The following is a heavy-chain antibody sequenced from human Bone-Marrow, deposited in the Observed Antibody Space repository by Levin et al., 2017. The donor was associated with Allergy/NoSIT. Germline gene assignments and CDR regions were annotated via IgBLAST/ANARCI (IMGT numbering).Heavy chain of an antibody. V-gene: IGHV3-9*01. CDR3: ARHKDYGGNGYYYYGMDV. D-gene: IGHD4-23*01. CDR2: VSWNSGTI. CDR1: GFTFTDYA. Sequence: SLKISCAASGFTFTDYAIHWIRQAPGRGLEWVSGVSWNSGTIGYAYSVKGRFTISRDNAKNSLSLQMNSLRTEDTALYFCARHKDYGGNGYYYYGMDVWGQGTTVTVSS. J-gene: IGHJ6*02.